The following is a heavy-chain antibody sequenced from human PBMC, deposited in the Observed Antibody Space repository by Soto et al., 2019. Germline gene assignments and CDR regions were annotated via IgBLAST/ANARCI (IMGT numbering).Heavy chain of an antibody. CDR1: GFTYTRFW. V-gene: IGHV3-7*01. CDR2: IKEEGRET. J-gene: IGHJ5*02. Sequence: SLRLSCGGSGFTYTRFWMSWARQAPGEWLEWVANIKEEGRETYYVDSVKGRFTISRDNAKNSVFLQMNSLRGEDTAVYYCAGGRTWFAPWGQGTLVTVSS. CDR3: AGGRTWFAP.